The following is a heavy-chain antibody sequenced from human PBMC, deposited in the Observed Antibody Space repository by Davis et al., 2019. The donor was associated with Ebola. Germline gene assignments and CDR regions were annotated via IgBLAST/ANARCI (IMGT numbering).Heavy chain of an antibody. J-gene: IGHJ6*01. CDR2: ISSSGSTI. V-gene: IGHV3-48*03. CDR3: TLLQEHL. CDR1: GFTFSSYE. Sequence: GGSLRLSCAASGFTFSSYEMNWVRQAPGKGLEWVSYISSSGSTIYYADSVKGRFTISRDNAKNSLYLQMNGLHQGPIGLPPGTLLQEHLWG.